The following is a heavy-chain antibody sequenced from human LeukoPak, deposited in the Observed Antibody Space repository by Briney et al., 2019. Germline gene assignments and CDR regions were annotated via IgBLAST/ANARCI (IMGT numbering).Heavy chain of an antibody. CDR2: IYYSGST. Sequence: SETLSLTCTVSGGSISNYYWSWIRQPPGKGLEWIGYIYYSGSTNYNPSLKSRVTISVDTSKNQFSLKLSSVTAADTAVYYCARDVAASAYFDYWGQGTLVTVSS. J-gene: IGHJ4*02. D-gene: IGHD3-16*01. CDR1: GGSISNYY. CDR3: ARDVAASAYFDY. V-gene: IGHV4-59*01.